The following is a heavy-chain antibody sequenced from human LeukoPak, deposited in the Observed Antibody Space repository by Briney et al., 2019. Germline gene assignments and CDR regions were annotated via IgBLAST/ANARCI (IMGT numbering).Heavy chain of an antibody. J-gene: IGHJ4*02. CDR3: VRGFSGVVGDH. CDR2: IKDGGIT. D-gene: IGHD3-10*01. CDR1: GGSFSGYY. V-gene: IGHV4-34*01. Sequence: AETLSLTCAVYGGSFSGYYLSWVRLPPGKGLEWIGEIKDGGITNYNASLRRRGTISKDASNNRFSLKLHSATAAGTAVYYCVRGFSGVVGDHWGQGTLLTVSS.